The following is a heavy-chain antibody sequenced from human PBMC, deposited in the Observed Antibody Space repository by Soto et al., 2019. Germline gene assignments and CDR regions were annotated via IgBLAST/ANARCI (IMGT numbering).Heavy chain of an antibody. CDR2: VSASGLNT. V-gene: IGHV3-23*01. CDR3: ASGPGPTNYYDILTGPQGVFDY. J-gene: IGHJ4*02. D-gene: IGHD3-9*01. CDR1: GFTFSTYA. Sequence: GGSLRLSCAASGFTFSTYAMAWVRQAPGKGLEWVSGVSASGLNTYYADPVKGRFYISRDNSKNTLYLQMNSLRDEDTAVYYCASGPGPTNYYDILTGPQGVFDYWGQGTLVTVSS.